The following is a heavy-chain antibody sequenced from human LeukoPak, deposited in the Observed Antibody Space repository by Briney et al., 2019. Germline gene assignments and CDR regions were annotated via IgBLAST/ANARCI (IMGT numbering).Heavy chain of an antibody. CDR1: GFTFDDYA. CDR2: ISWNSGSI. J-gene: IGHJ4*02. D-gene: IGHD6-19*01. CDR3: AIRTSSGWTDYFDY. V-gene: IGHV3-9*01. Sequence: GRSLRLSCAASGFTFDDYAMHWVRQAPGKGLEWVSGISWNSGSIGYADSVKGRFTISRDNAKNSLYLQMNSLRAEDTALYYCAIRTSSGWTDYFDYWGQGTLVTVSS.